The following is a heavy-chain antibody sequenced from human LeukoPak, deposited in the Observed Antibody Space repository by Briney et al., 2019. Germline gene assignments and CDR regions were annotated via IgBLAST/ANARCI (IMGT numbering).Heavy chain of an antibody. CDR1: GFTFSSYW. V-gene: IGHV3-7*01. J-gene: IGHJ4*02. CDR3: ARPDTLYDSSGYAWDY. CDR2: IKQDGSEK. Sequence: GGSLRLSCAASGFTFSSYWMGWVRQAPGKGLEWVANIKQDGSEKYYVDSVKGRFTISRDNAKNSLYLQMNSLRAEDTAVYYCARPDTLYDSSGYAWDYWGQGTLVTVSS. D-gene: IGHD3-22*01.